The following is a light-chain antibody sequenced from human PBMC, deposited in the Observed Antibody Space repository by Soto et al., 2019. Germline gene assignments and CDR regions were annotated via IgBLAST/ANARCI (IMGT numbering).Light chain of an antibody. CDR2: NVS. Sequence: QSVLTQPASVSESPGQSITISCTGTSRDVGGYNYVAWYQQHPGKAPKLMIYNVSNRPSGVSNRFSGSKSGNTASLTISGLQAEDEADYYCTSYTNRYTYVFGTGTKVTVL. V-gene: IGLV2-14*03. CDR1: SRDVGGYNY. CDR3: TSYTNRYTYV. J-gene: IGLJ1*01.